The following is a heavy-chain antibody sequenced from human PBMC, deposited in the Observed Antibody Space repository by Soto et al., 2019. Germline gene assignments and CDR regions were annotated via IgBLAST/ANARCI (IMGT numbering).Heavy chain of an antibody. Sequence: SETLSLTCTVSGGSIHNFYWSWIRQPPGKGLEWIGYVYSSGSTTYNPSLKLRDTISIDTSKKQLFRNLRSVTTADTAVYFCAREYPCFTVGASGGMDVWGRGTTVAV. J-gene: IGHJ6*01. D-gene: IGHD4-17*01. CDR1: GGSIHNFY. V-gene: IGHV4-59*01. CDR3: AREYPCFTVGASGGMDV. CDR2: VYSSGST.